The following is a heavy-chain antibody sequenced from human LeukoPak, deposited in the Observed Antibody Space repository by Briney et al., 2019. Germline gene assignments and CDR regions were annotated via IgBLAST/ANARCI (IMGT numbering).Heavy chain of an antibody. CDR3: AGGGSPHI. V-gene: IGHV4-4*07. D-gene: IGHD1-26*01. CDR2: LYPRGTT. J-gene: IGHJ3*02. Sequence: SETLSLTCTVPGGSISNYFLSWVRQPAGKALEWIGRLYPRGTTNYNPSLKSRVSMPLDTSMTQFSLKLNSVTAADTAVYYCAGGGSPHIWGQGTMVTVSS. CDR1: GGSISNYF.